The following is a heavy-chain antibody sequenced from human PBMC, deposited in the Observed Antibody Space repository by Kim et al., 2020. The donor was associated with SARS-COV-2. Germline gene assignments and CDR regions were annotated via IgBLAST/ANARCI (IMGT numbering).Heavy chain of an antibody. D-gene: IGHD6-19*01. CDR2: ITSKTDGGKT. V-gene: IGHV3-15*01. CDR3: TTFPVRGLSAFDI. CDR1: RFTFSNAG. Sequence: GGSLRLSCAASRFTFSNAGMSWVRQAPGRGLEWVGRITSKTDGGKTDYAAPVKGRFTISRDDSKNTLYLQMSSLQTEDTAVYYCTTFPVRGLSAFDIWGQGTIVTVSS. J-gene: IGHJ3*02.